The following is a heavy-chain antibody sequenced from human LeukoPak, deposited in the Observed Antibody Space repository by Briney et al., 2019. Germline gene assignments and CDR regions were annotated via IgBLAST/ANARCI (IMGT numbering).Heavy chain of an antibody. D-gene: IGHD1-26*01. CDR3: ATPLGPPGAFDI. V-gene: IGHV1-8*01. Sequence: GASVKVSCKASGYTFTSYDINWVRQATGQGLEWMGWMNPNSGNTGYAQKFQGRVTMTRNTSISTAYMELSSLRSEDTAVYYCATPLGPPGAFDIWGQGTMVTVSS. CDR2: MNPNSGNT. CDR1: GYTFTSYD. J-gene: IGHJ3*02.